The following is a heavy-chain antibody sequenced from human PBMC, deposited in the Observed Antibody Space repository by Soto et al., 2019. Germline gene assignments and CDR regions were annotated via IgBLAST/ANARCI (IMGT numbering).Heavy chain of an antibody. J-gene: IGHJ5*02. Sequence: ASVKVSCKASGYTFTSYGISWVRQAPGQGLEWMGWISAYNGNTNYAQKLQGRVTMTTDTSTSTAYMELRSLRSDDTAVYYCARAYYYGSGSYYNPYWFDPWGQGTLVTVS. CDR2: ISAYNGNT. CDR3: ARAYYYGSGSYYNPYWFDP. CDR1: GYTFTSYG. D-gene: IGHD3-10*01. V-gene: IGHV1-18*01.